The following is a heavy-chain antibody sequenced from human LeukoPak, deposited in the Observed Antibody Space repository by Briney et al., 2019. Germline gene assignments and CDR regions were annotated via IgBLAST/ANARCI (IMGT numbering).Heavy chain of an antibody. V-gene: IGHV3-30-3*01. CDR1: GFTFSSYA. CDR2: ISYDGSNK. Sequence: GGSLRLSCAASGFTFSSYAMHWVRQAPGKGLEWVAVISYDGSNKYYADSVKGRFTISRDNSKNTLYLQMNSLRAEDTAVYYCARDVYYGGTKSFDYWGQGTLVTVSS. J-gene: IGHJ4*02. CDR3: ARDVYYGGTKSFDY. D-gene: IGHD4-23*01.